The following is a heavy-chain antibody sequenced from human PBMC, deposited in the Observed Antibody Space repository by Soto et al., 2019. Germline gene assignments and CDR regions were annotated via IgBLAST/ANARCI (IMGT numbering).Heavy chain of an antibody. CDR2: ISAHTGSS. D-gene: IGHD6-6*01. Sequence: ASVKVSCKASGYTFTSSGMSWVRQAPGQGLEWMGWISAHTGSSEYAQRFQGRVTMTTDRSTSTAYMELRSLRSDDTAVYYCARYGSSNWFDSWGQGTQVTVSS. V-gene: IGHV1-18*01. CDR1: GYTFTSSG. CDR3: ARYGSSNWFDS. J-gene: IGHJ5*01.